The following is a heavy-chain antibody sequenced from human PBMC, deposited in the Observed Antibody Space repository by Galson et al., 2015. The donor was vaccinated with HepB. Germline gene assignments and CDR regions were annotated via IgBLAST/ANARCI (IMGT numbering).Heavy chain of an antibody. CDR1: GNTFTSYA. J-gene: IGHJ4*02. CDR3: ARDIFWSGYSEMSPPGY. Sequence: SVKASCKASGNTFTSYAMHWVRQAPGQRLEWMGWINAGNGNTKYSQKFQGRVTITRDTSASTAYMEMSSLRSEDTAVYYCARDIFWSGYSEMSPPGYWGQGTLVTVSS. V-gene: IGHV1-3*01. CDR2: INAGNGNT. D-gene: IGHD3-3*01.